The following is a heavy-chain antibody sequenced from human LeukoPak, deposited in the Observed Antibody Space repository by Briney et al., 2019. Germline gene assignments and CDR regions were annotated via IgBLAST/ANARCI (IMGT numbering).Heavy chain of an antibody. Sequence: PSETLSLTCAVYGGSFSGYYWSWIRQPPGKGLEWIGEINHSGSTNYNPSLKSRVTISVDTSKNQFSLKLSSVTAADTAVYYCAKMYSSSWTPENDAFDIWGQGTMVTVSS. CDR2: INHSGST. J-gene: IGHJ3*02. CDR3: AKMYSSSWTPENDAFDI. CDR1: GGSFSGYY. D-gene: IGHD6-13*01. V-gene: IGHV4-34*01.